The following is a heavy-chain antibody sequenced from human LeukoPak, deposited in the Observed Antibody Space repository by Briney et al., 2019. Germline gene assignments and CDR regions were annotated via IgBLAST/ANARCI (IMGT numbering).Heavy chain of an antibody. D-gene: IGHD2-15*01. CDR2: ISTYNGNT. Sequence: ASVKVSCKASGGTFSSYAISWVRQAPGQGLQWMGWISTYNGNTNYAQKIQGRVTMTTDTSTTTAYMELRSLRSDDTAVYYCARPGLAASREGFDYWGQGTLVTVSS. CDR3: ARPGLAASREGFDY. V-gene: IGHV1-18*01. CDR1: GGTFSSYA. J-gene: IGHJ4*02.